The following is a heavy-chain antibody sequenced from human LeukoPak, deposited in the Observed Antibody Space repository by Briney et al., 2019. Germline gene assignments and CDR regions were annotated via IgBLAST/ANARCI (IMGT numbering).Heavy chain of an antibody. CDR3: ARGLDTAMAPRGYFDF. Sequence: GESLKISCKGSGYSFTSYWIGWVRQMPGKALEWMGIIYPGDSDTRYSPSFQGQVTISAGKSISTAYLQWSSLKDSATAMYYCARGLDTAMAPRGYFDFWGQGTLVTVSS. V-gene: IGHV5-51*01. D-gene: IGHD5-18*01. CDR1: GYSFTSYW. J-gene: IGHJ4*02. CDR2: IYPGDSDT.